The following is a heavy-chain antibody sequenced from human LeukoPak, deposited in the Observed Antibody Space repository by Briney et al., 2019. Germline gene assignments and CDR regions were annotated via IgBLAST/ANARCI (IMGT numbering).Heavy chain of an antibody. CDR1: GFTFSSYG. CDR2: ISYDGSNK. Sequence: GRSLRLSCAASGFTFSSYGMHWVRQAPGKGLEWVAVISYDGSNKYYADSVKGRFTISRDNSKNTLYLQMNSLRAEDTAVYYCAKDRDKIGGAFDIWGQGTMVTVSS. D-gene: IGHD3-16*01. J-gene: IGHJ3*02. V-gene: IGHV3-30*18. CDR3: AKDRDKIGGAFDI.